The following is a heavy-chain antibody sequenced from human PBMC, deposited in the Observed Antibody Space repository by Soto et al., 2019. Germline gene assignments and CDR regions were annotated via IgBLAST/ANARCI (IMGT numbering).Heavy chain of an antibody. D-gene: IGHD6-13*01. J-gene: IGHJ4*02. CDR1: GGSVSSGDYY. CDR3: TRERAITASGSRQVDS. V-gene: IGHV4-30-4*01. Sequence: QVQLQESGPGLVKPSQTLSLACSVSGGSVSSGDYYWSWIRQPPGKGLEWIGYTSYRGSSHYSPSLTILVTIAEDTSRNQVSLKLTSVAAADTALYYCTRERAITASGSRQVDSWGQGTLVTVSS. CDR2: TSYRGSS.